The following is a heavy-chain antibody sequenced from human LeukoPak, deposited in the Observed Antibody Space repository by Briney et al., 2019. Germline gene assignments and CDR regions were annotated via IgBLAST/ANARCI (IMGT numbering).Heavy chain of an antibody. CDR3: AKKQKRCGGSCFDY. V-gene: IGHV3-30*02. D-gene: IGHD2-15*01. J-gene: IGHJ4*02. Sequence: GGSLRLSCAASGFTFSSYGMHWVRQAPGKGLEWVAFIRYDGSNKYYADSVKGRFTISRDNSKNTLYLQMNSLRAEDTAVYYCAKKQKRCGGSCFDYWGQGTLVTVSS. CDR1: GFTFSSYG. CDR2: IRYDGSNK.